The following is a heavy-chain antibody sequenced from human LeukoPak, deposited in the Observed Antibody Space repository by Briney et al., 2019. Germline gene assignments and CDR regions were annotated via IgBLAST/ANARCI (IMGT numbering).Heavy chain of an antibody. CDR3: ARELWFVNAPGSWFDP. D-gene: IGHD3-10*01. CDR1: GDSISSGDYS. Sequence: PSETLSLTCAVSGDSISSGDYSWSWIRQPSGKGLEWIGYIFHNGSSYYNPSLKSRVTISVDKSKNQFSLRLTSVTAADAAVYYCARELWFVNAPGSWFDPWGQGTLVTVSS. V-gene: IGHV4-30-2*01. CDR2: IFHNGSS. J-gene: IGHJ5*02.